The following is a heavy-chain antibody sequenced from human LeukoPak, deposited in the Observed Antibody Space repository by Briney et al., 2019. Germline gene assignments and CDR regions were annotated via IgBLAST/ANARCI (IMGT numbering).Heavy chain of an antibody. CDR2: ISYDGSNK. J-gene: IGHJ6*02. D-gene: IGHD2-2*01. Sequence: GRSLRLSCAASGFTFSSYAMHWVRQAPGKGLEWVAVISYDGSNKNYADSVRGRFTISRDSSKDTLYLEMNRLRPEDTAVYYCARLGYCSSTSCLGYYGMDVWGQGTTVTVSS. CDR3: ARLGYCSSTSCLGYYGMDV. V-gene: IGHV3-30-3*01. CDR1: GFTFSSYA.